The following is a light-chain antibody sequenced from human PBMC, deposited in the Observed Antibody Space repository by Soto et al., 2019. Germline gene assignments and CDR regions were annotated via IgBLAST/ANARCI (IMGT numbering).Light chain of an antibody. Sequence: ENVLTQSPATLSLSPWEGATLSCRASQSINTYLAWYQQKPGQAPRLLIYDASKRATGIPARFSGSGSGTDFTLTISRLEPEDFAVYYCHHYGISPPWTFGQGTKVDIK. CDR3: HHYGISPPWT. V-gene: IGKV3-20*01. J-gene: IGKJ1*01. CDR1: QSINTY. CDR2: DAS.